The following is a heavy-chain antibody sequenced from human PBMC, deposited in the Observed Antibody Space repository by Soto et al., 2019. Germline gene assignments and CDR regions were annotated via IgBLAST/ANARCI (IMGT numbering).Heavy chain of an antibody. D-gene: IGHD3-3*01. Sequence: ASVKVSCKASGGTFSSYAISWVRQAPGQGLEWMGGIIPIFGTANYAQKFQGRVTITADESTSTAYMELSSLRAEDTAVYYCAKGGTQGFWSGYTYRYYYGMDVWGQGTTVTVSS. CDR2: IIPIFGTA. V-gene: IGHV1-69*13. CDR1: GGTFSSYA. J-gene: IGHJ6*02. CDR3: AKGGTQGFWSGYTYRYYYGMDV.